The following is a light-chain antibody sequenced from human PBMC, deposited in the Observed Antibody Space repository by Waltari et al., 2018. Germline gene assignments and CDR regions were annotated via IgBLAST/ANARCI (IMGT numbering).Light chain of an antibody. CDR3: SSYTSSRTNV. Sequence: QSALTQPASVSGSPGQSITVSCTGTSSDVGGFNFVSWYQQHPGKAPKLMIFDVTNRPSVVSNRSSGSKSGNTASLTISGLQAEDEAEYYCSSYTSSRTNVFGSGTKVTVL. J-gene: IGLJ6*01. V-gene: IGLV2-14*03. CDR1: SSDVGGFNF. CDR2: DVT.